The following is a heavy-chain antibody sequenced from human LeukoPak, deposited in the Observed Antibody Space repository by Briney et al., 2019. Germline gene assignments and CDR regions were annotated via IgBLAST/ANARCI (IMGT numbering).Heavy chain of an antibody. J-gene: IGHJ4*02. V-gene: IGHV3-53*01. D-gene: IGHD5-24*01. Sequence: GGSLRLSCVASGFTFSSYWMHWVPQDPRKGLEWVSVIYSGGSTYYADSVKGRFTISRDNSKNTLYLQMNSLRAEDTAVYYCAGLDGYNLDYWGQGTLVTVSS. CDR2: IYSGGST. CDR1: GFTFSSYW. CDR3: AGLDGYNLDY.